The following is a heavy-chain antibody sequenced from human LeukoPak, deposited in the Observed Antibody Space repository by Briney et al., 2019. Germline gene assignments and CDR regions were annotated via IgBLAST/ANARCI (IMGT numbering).Heavy chain of an antibody. CDR3: ARTSDTSGRLYWYFDL. V-gene: IGHV3-21*01. CDR1: GFTFSSYE. Sequence: GGSLRLSCAASGFTFSSYEMNWVRQAPGKGLEWVSFISTSSSYIHYADSVKGRFTISRDNAKNSLYLQMNSLRAEDTAVYYCARTSDTSGRLYWYFDLWGRGTLVTVSS. CDR2: ISTSSSYI. J-gene: IGHJ2*01. D-gene: IGHD3-22*01.